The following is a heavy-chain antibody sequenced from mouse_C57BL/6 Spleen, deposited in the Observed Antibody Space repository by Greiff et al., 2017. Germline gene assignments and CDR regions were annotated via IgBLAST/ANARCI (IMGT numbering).Heavy chain of an antibody. D-gene: IGHD2-4*01. CDR2: IYPGDGDT. J-gene: IGHJ4*01. Sequence: QVQLQQSGAELVKPGASVKISCKASGYAFSSYWMNWVKQRPGKGLEWIGQIYPGDGDTNYNGKFKGKATLTADKSSSTAYMQLSSLTSEDSAVYFCARSDDYDPYYAMDYWGQGTSVTVSS. CDR3: ARSDDYDPYYAMDY. V-gene: IGHV1-80*01. CDR1: GYAFSSYW.